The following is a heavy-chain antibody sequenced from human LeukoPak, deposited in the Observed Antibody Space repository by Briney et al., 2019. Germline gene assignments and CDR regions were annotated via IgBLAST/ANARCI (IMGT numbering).Heavy chain of an antibody. J-gene: IGHJ5*02. CDR2: ISSGSSTI. CDR1: GFTFSSYS. Sequence: PGGSLRLSCAASGFTFSSYSMNWVRQAPREGLEWISYISSGSSTIHYADSVKGRFTISRDNAENSLYLQMNSLRDEDTAVYYCARGVRASTGNYWFDPWGQGTLVTVSS. V-gene: IGHV3-48*02. D-gene: IGHD3-9*01. CDR3: ARGVRASTGNYWFDP.